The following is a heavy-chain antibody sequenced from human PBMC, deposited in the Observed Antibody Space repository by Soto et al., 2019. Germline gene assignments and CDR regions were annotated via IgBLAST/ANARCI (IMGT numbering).Heavy chain of an antibody. J-gene: IGHJ6*02. Sequence: GGSLRLSCATSGFTFSNFDMHWVRQVPGKGLEWVSAIGAARDPYYLGSVKGRFTISRENAKNSVYLQMNDLRAGDSAVYYCARAYTGRLPRREDYYYAMDVWGRGTTVTVSS. V-gene: IGHV3-13*05. CDR2: IGAARDP. D-gene: IGHD2-2*02. CDR3: ARAYTGRLPRREDYYYAMDV. CDR1: GFTFSNFD.